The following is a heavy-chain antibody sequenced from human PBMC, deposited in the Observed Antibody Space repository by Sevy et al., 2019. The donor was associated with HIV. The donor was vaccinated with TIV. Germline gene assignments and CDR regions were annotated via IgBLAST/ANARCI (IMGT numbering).Heavy chain of an antibody. D-gene: IGHD1-1*01. Sequence: GGSLRLSCVASGFTFSSYVMSWVRQAPGKGLEYVAGISGSGDNTYYADSVKGRLTISRDNSKNTLFLQMTSLRAEDTGVYYCAKERGTGGRWGQGTLVTVSS. CDR2: ISGSGDNT. CDR1: GFTFSSYV. J-gene: IGHJ4*02. CDR3: AKERGTGGR. V-gene: IGHV3-23*01.